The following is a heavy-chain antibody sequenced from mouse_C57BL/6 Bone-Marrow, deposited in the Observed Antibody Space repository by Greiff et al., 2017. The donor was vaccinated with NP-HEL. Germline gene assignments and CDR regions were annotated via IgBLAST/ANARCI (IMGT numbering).Heavy chain of an antibody. CDR1: GYTFTDYY. D-gene: IGHD2-5*01. Sequence: EVQLQQSGPELVKPGASVKISCKASGYTFTDYYMNWVKQSHGKSLEWIGDINPNNGGTSYNQKFKGKATLTVDKSSSTAYMELRSLTSEDSAVYYCARDGYSNWFAYWGQGTLVTVSA. V-gene: IGHV1-26*01. CDR2: INPNNGGT. CDR3: ARDGYSNWFAY. J-gene: IGHJ3*01.